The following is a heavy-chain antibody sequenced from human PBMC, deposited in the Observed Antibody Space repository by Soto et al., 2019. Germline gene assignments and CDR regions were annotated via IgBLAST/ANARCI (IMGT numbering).Heavy chain of an antibody. CDR2: MNPNSGNT. V-gene: IGHV1-8*01. CDR1: VYTFLRYD. J-gene: IGHJ4*02. Sequence: ASVKVSCSASVYTFLRYDINRVRQATGKGLEWMGWMNPNSGNTGYAQKFQGRVTMTRNTSISTAYMELSSLRSEDTAVYYCARVYRWNTQALYYWGQGTLVTVSS. D-gene: IGHD1-1*01. CDR3: ARVYRWNTQALYY.